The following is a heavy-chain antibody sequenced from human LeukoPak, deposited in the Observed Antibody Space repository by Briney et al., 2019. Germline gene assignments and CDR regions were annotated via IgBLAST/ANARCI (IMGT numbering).Heavy chain of an antibody. CDR2: ISTDGSVT. V-gene: IGHV3-74*01. D-gene: IGHD4-11*01. CDR1: GFTFSTYW. CDR3: ARGLVPGFLDY. Sequence: GGSLRLSCAASGFTFSTYWMHWVRRAPGKGLVWVSRISTDGSVTSYADSVKGRFTISRDNAKNTMYLQMNSLRAEDTAVYYCARGLVPGFLDYWGQGTPVTVSS. J-gene: IGHJ4*02.